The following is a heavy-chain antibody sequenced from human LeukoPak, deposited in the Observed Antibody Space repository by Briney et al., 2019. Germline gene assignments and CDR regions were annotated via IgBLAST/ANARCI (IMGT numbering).Heavy chain of an antibody. J-gene: IGHJ4*02. V-gene: IGHV3-66*01. CDR1: GLTFSNAW. D-gene: IGHD4-17*01. CDR3: ARDLGSGGDYGILGGYVFDY. CDR2: IYSGGST. Sequence: PGGSLRLSCAASGLTFSNAWMSWVRQAPGKGLEWVSVIYSGGSTYYADSVKGRFTISRDNSKNTLYLQMNSLRAEDTAVYYCARDLGSGGDYGILGGYVFDYWGQGTLVTVSS.